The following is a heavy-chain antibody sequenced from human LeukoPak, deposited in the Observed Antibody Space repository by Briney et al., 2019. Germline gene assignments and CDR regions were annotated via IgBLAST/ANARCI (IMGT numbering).Heavy chain of an antibody. CDR1: GGTFSSYA. CDR2: IIPIFGTA. D-gene: IGHD6-13*01. Sequence: SVKVSCKASGGTFSSYAISWVRQAPGQGLEWMGGIIPIFGTANYAQKFQGRVTITTDESTSTAYMELSSLRSEDTAVYYCARDNSAAGTGWFDPWGQGTLVTVSS. CDR3: ARDNSAAGTGWFDP. J-gene: IGHJ5*02. V-gene: IGHV1-69*05.